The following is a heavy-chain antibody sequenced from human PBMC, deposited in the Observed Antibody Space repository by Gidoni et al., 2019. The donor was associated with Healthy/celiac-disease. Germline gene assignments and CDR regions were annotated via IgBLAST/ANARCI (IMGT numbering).Heavy chain of an antibody. CDR2: IYYSGST. Sequence: QVQLQESGPGLVKPSETLSLTCTVSGGSISIYYWIWIRQPPGKGLEWIGYIYYSGSTNYNPALKSRVTISVDTSKNQFSLKLSSVTAADTAVYYCASQAYYYDSSGYLIFPAENQHWGQGTLVTVSS. V-gene: IGHV4-59*01. CDR1: GGSISIYY. CDR3: ASQAYYYDSSGYLIFPAENQH. J-gene: IGHJ1*01. D-gene: IGHD3-22*01.